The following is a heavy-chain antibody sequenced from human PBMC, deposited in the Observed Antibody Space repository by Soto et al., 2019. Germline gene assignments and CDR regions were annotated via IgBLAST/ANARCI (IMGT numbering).Heavy chain of an antibody. D-gene: IGHD4-17*01. CDR1: GVTISTYY. Sequence: SETLSLTCAVSGVTISTYYWSWIRQPPGKGLEWIGYNYHSGTTNYNPSPKSRVTISVDTSKNQFSLRLTSVTAADTAIYYCVREAYIRYGHAIDHWGQGTLVTVSS. CDR2: NYHSGTT. CDR3: VREAYIRYGHAIDH. V-gene: IGHV4-59*01. J-gene: IGHJ4*02.